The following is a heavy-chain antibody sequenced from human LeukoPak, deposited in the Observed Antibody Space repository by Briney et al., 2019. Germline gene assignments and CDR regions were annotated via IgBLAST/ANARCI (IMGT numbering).Heavy chain of an antibody. CDR2: IIPILGIA. CDR3: ARDSGKPWLPPGYYYGMDV. J-gene: IGHJ6*02. CDR1: GGTFSSYA. V-gene: IGHV1-69*04. D-gene: IGHD5-18*01. Sequence: GSSVKVSCKASGGTFSSYAISWVRQAPGQGLEWMGRIIPILGIANYAQKFQGRVTITADKSTSTAYMELSSLRSEDTAVYYCARDSGKPWLPPGYYYGMDVWGQGTTVTVSS.